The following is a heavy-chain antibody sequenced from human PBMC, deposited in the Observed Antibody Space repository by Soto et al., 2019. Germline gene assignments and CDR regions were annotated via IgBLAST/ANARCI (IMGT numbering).Heavy chain of an antibody. CDR3: ARRGYGSGSYYVDV. D-gene: IGHD3-10*01. CDR2: IYYSGST. Sequence: SVTLSLTCTVSGGSISSSSYYWGWIRQPPGKGLEWIGSIYYSGSTYYNPSLKSRVTISVDTSKNQFSLKLSSVTAADTAVYYCARRGYGSGSYYVDVWGQGTTVTVSS. V-gene: IGHV4-39*01. CDR1: GGSISSSSYY. J-gene: IGHJ6*02.